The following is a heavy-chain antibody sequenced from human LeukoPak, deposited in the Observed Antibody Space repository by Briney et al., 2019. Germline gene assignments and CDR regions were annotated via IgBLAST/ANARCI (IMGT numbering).Heavy chain of an antibody. V-gene: IGHV3-23*01. CDR1: GFTFSSYA. D-gene: IGHD3-22*01. CDR3: AKDRDSSGYYYD. Sequence: SGGSLRLSCAASGFTFSSYAMSWVRQAPGKGLEWVSAISGSGGSTYYADSVKGRFTISRDSSKNTLYLQMNSLRAEDTAVYYCAKDRDSSGYYYDRGQGTLVTVSS. CDR2: ISGSGGST. J-gene: IGHJ4*02.